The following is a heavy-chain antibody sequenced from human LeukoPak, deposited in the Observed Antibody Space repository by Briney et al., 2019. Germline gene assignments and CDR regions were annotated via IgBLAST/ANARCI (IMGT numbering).Heavy chain of an antibody. D-gene: IGHD3-22*01. CDR1: GFNFKNYD. CDR2: IKYDETKK. CDR3: ARGDGAHYDGGYYYFDF. V-gene: IGHV3-33*05. Sequence: GGSLRLSCAASGFNFKNYDMHWVRQAPGKGLEWGALIKYDETKKFHADSVKGRFSISRDNSENTLYLHVNSLRAEDTAVYFCARGDGAHYDGGYYYFDFWGQGTLVTVSS. J-gene: IGHJ4*02.